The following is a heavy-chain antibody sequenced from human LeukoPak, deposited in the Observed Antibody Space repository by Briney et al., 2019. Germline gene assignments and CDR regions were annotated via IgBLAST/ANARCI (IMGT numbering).Heavy chain of an antibody. CDR2: ISSSSSYI. CDR3: ARGAYDSSGYYPTYPDY. Sequence: GALRLSCAASGFTFSSYSMNWVRQAPGKGLEWVSSISSSSSYIYYADSVKGRFTISRDNAKNSLYLQMNSLRAEDTAVYYCARGAYDSSGYYPTYPDYWGQGTLVTVSS. J-gene: IGHJ4*02. D-gene: IGHD3-22*01. V-gene: IGHV3-21*01. CDR1: GFTFSSYS.